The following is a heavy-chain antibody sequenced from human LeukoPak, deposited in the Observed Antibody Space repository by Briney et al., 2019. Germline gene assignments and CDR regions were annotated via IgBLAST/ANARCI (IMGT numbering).Heavy chain of an antibody. CDR3: ARERSSSGGHNWFDP. J-gene: IGHJ5*02. CDR1: GGYIITSGHY. D-gene: IGHD4-23*01. V-gene: IGHV4-39*07. Sequence: SETLSLTCTVSGGYIITSGHYWGWIRQPPGKGLEWIGSIYYTGVTSTNPFFRSRMSISVDTSKNQFSLNLTSVTAADAAVYYCARERSSSGGHNWFDPWGQETLVTVSS. CDR2: IYYTGVT.